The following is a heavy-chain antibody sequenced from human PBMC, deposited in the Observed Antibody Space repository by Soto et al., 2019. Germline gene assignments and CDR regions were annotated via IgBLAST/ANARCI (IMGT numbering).Heavy chain of an antibody. J-gene: IGHJ4*02. D-gene: IGHD3-10*01. CDR2: IWYDGGNK. CDR1: GFTFSSYG. CDR3: ARDLRITMLRGPSPGY. Sequence: GGSLRLSCAASGFTFSSYGTHWVRQAPGKGLEWVALIWYDGGNKYYADSVKGRFTISRDNSKNTLYLQMNSLRAEDTAVYYCARDLRITMLRGPSPGYWGQGTLVTVSS. V-gene: IGHV3-33*01.